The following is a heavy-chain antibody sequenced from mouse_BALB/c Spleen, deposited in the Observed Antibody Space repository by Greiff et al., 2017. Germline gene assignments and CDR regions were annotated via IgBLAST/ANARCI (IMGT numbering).Heavy chain of an antibody. D-gene: IGHD2-14*01. Sequence: VQVVQSGPGLVAPSQSLSITCTVSGFSLTSYGVHWVRQPPGKGLEWLGVIWAGGSTNYNSALMSRLSISKDNSKSQVFLKMNSLQTDDTAMYYCAREGDYRYDAAYWGQGTLVTVSA. J-gene: IGHJ3*01. CDR3: AREGDYRYDAAY. CDR1: GFSLTSYG. V-gene: IGHV2-9*02. CDR2: IWAGGST.